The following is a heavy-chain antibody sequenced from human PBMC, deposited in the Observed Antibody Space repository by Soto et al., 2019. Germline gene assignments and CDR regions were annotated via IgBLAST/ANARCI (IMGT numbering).Heavy chain of an antibody. Sequence: SETLSLTCTVSGVSISSYYWSWIRQPPGKGLEWIGYIYYSGSTNYNPSLKSRVTISVDTSKNQFSLKLTSVTAADTAVYYCVRDLGSCYFRGCYNWFDPWGQGTLVTV. CDR1: GVSISSYY. V-gene: IGHV4-59*01. D-gene: IGHD2-15*01. J-gene: IGHJ5*02. CDR3: VRDLGSCYFRGCYNWFDP. CDR2: IYYSGST.